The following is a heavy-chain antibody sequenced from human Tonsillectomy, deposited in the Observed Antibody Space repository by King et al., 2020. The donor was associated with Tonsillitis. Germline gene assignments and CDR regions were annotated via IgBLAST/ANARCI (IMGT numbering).Heavy chain of an antibody. Sequence: VQLVESGGGVVQPGRSLRLSCAASGINFNRYGMHWVRQAPGKGLEWVAVIWYDGSNKYYADSVKGRFTISRDNSKNTLYLQMNSLRAEDTAVYYCARERTGFWYFDLWGRGTLVTVSS. V-gene: IGHV3-33*08. D-gene: IGHD1-14*01. CDR1: GINFNRYG. J-gene: IGHJ2*01. CDR3: ARERTGFWYFDL. CDR2: IWYDGSNK.